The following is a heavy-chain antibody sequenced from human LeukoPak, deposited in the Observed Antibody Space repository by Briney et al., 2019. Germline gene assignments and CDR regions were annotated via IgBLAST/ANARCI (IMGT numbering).Heavy chain of an antibody. J-gene: IGHJ6*03. CDR1: GFTFDDYG. Sequence: SGGSLRLSCAASGFTFDDYGMSWVRQAPGKGLEWVSGINWNGGSTGYADSVKGRFTISRDNAKNSLYLQMNSLRAEDTALYYCARGNVCTNGVCSHYYYYYYMDVWGKGTTVTVSS. CDR2: INWNGGST. CDR3: ARGNVCTNGVCSHYYYYYYMDV. D-gene: IGHD2-8*01. V-gene: IGHV3-20*04.